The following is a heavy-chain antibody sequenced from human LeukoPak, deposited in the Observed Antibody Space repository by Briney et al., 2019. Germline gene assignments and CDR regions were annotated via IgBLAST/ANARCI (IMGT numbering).Heavy chain of an antibody. D-gene: IGHD6-6*01. CDR2: IYPGDSET. Sequence: GESLKISCKGSGYSFTTYWTGGGGQMPGKGLGWMGFIYPGDSETRYSPSFQGQVTISADKSISTAYVQWTSLQASDTAMYYCARRGSRSSGVYYGLDVWGQGTTVTVSS. CDR3: ARRGSRSSGVYYGLDV. CDR1: GYSFTTYW. V-gene: IGHV5-51*01. J-gene: IGHJ6*02.